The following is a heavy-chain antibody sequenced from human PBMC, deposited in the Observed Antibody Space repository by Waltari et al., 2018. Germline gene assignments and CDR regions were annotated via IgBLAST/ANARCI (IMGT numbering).Heavy chain of an antibody. D-gene: IGHD6-6*01. CDR1: GGPFRRYA. J-gene: IGHJ4*02. CDR2: IIPIFGTA. V-gene: IGHV1-69*08. Sequence: QVQLVQSGAEVKKPGSSVKVSCKASGGPFRRYAFSWGRQAPGQGLEWMGRIIPIFGTANYAQKFQGRVTITADKSTSTAYMELSSLRSEDTAVYYCARDLEYSSSSGDYWGQGTLVTVSS. CDR3: ARDLEYSSSSGDY.